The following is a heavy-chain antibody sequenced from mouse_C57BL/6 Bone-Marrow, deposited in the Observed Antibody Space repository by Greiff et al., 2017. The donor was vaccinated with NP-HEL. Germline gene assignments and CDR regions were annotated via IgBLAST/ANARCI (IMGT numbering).Heavy chain of an antibody. D-gene: IGHD2-1*01. CDR1: GFSLTSYG. CDR2: IWRGGST. J-gene: IGHJ1*03. V-gene: IGHV2-5*01. CDR3: AKTGYYGYWYFDV. Sequence: VKLVESGPGLVQPSQSLSITCTVSGFSLTSYGVHWVRQSPGKGLEWLGVIWRGGSTDYNAAFMSRLSITKDNSKSQVFFKMNRLQADDTAIYYCAKTGYYGYWYFDVWGTGTTVTVSS.